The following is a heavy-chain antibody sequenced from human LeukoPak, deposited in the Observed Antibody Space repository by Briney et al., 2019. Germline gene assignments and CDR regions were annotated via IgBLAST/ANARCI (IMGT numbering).Heavy chain of an antibody. D-gene: IGHD5-24*01. J-gene: IGHJ4*02. Sequence: PGGSLRLSCAASGFIVSSNYMSWVRQAPGKGLEWVSVSYNNGYTFYADSVKGSFTMSRDNSKNTLYLQMNSLRVEDTALYYCARDLWGDGRNYGYWGQGTLVTVSS. CDR3: ARDLWGDGRNYGY. CDR1: GFIVSSNY. V-gene: IGHV3-66*01. CDR2: SYNNGYT.